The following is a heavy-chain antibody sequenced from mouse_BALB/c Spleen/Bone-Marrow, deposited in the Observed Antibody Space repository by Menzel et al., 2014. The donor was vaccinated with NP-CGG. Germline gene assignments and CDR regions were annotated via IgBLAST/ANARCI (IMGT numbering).Heavy chain of an antibody. J-gene: IGHJ4*01. CDR3: ARHDGYYAMDY. CDR1: GSTFSSYA. CDR2: ISSGGSYT. D-gene: IGHD2-3*01. Sequence: EVHLVESGGGLVKPGGSLKLSCAASGSTFSSYAMSWVRQTPEKRLEWVATISSGGSYTYYPDSVKGRFTISRDNAKNTPYLQMSSLRSEDTAMYYCARHDGYYAMDYWGQGTSVTVSS. V-gene: IGHV5-9-3*01.